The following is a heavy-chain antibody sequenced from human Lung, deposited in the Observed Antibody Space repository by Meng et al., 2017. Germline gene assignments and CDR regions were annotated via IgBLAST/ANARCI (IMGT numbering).Heavy chain of an antibody. CDR1: GGSITSSTW. D-gene: IGHD1-26*01. CDR2: IFHSGST. V-gene: IGHV4-4*02. CDR3: ARFDISSSGRGDY. Sequence: VPLHDSGPGRVNPSGTLPLTCAVSGGSITSSTWWSWVRQTPGKGLEWFGEIFHSGSTNYNPPLESRVTISVDKSKNQFSLKVYSVTAADTATYYCARFDISSSGRGDYWGQGILVTVSS. J-gene: IGHJ4*02.